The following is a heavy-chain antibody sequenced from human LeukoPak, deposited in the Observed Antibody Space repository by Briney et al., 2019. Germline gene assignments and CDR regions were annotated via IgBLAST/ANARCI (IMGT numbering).Heavy chain of an antibody. CDR3: AELGITMIGGV. Sequence: GGSLRLSCAASGFTFSSYAMHWVRQAPGKGLEWVSYISSSGSTIYYTDSVKGRFTISRDNAKNSLYLQMNSLRAEDTAVYYCAELGITMIGGVWGKGTTVTISS. J-gene: IGHJ6*04. CDR2: ISSSGSTI. D-gene: IGHD3-10*02. V-gene: IGHV3-48*03. CDR1: GFTFSSYA.